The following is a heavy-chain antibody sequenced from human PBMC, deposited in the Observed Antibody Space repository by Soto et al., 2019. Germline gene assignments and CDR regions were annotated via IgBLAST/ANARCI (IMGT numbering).Heavy chain of an antibody. CDR1: GFTFSSCW. D-gene: IGHD6-13*01. Sequence: GGSRRLSWSASGFTFSSCWRSWVRQPPGRWLGWLANIKQDGSEKYHVDSVKGRFTISRDNAKNSLYLQMHSLRAADTAVYYCARASGVAAGGYYFDYWRQGPLVTVSS. CDR3: ARASGVAAGGYYFDY. V-gene: IGHV3-7*01. CDR2: IKQDGSEK. J-gene: IGHJ4*02.